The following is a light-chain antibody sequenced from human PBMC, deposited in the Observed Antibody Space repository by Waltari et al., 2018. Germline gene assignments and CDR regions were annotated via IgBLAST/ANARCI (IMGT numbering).Light chain of an antibody. CDR1: QSITSY. V-gene: IGKV1-39*01. Sequence: DIQMTQSPSSLSASVGDRVTITCRARQSITSYLTWYQRKPGTAPNLLIYDASSLQSGVPSRFSGSGSGTDFTLTISSLQPEDFATYYCQQSFSTPNTFGQGTKLEIK. J-gene: IGKJ2*01. CDR3: QQSFSTPNT. CDR2: DAS.